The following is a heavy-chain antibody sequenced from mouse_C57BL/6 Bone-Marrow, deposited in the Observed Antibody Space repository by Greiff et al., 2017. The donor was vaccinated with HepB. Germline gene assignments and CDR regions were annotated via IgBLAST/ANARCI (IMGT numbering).Heavy chain of an antibody. V-gene: IGHV1-42*01. CDR1: GYSFTGYY. J-gene: IGHJ1*03. CDR2: INPSTGGT. D-gene: IGHD1-1*01. Sequence: EVQLQQSGPELVKPGASVKISCKASGYSFTGYYMNWVKQSPEKSLEWIGEINPSTGGTTYNQKFKAKATLTVDKSSSTAYMQLKSLTSEDSAVYYCARRGYVLRGYFDVWGTGTTVTVSS. CDR3: ARRGYVLRGYFDV.